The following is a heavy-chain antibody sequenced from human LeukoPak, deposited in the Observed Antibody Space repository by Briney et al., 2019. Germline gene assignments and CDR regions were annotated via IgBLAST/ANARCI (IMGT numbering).Heavy chain of an antibody. J-gene: IGHJ3*02. V-gene: IGHV3-30*02. CDR3: AKDYRHITMIVVFRHSHALHI. Sequence: GGSLRLSCAASGFTFSSYGMHWVRQAPGKGLEWVAFIRYDGSNKYYADSVKGRFTISRDNSKNTLYLQMNSLRAEDTAVYYCAKDYRHITMIVVFRHSHALHIWGQGTMVTVSS. CDR2: IRYDGSNK. CDR1: GFTFSSYG. D-gene: IGHD3-22*01.